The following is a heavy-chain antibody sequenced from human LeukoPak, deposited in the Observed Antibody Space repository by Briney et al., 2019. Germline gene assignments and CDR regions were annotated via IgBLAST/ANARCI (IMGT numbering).Heavy chain of an antibody. V-gene: IGHV4-39*07. J-gene: IGHJ2*01. CDR3: ARDPISWYQDWYFDL. Sequence: SETLSLTCTVSGGSISSYYWGWIRQPPGKGLEWIGSIYYSGGTYYNPSLKSRVTISVDTSKNQFSLKLSSVTAADTAVYYCARDPISWYQDWYFDLWGRGTLVTVSS. CDR1: GGSISSYY. CDR2: IYYSGGT. D-gene: IGHD6-13*01.